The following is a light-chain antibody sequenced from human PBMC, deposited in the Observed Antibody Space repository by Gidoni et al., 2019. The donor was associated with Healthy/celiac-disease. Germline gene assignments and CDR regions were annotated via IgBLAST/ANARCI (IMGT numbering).Light chain of an antibody. CDR2: GAS. CDR1: QSVSSSY. J-gene: IGKJ5*01. V-gene: IGKV3-20*01. CDR3: QQYDSSPIT. Sequence: EIVLTQSPGTLSLSPGEIATPSCRASQSVSSSYLAWYQQKPGQAPRLLLYGASSSATGIPDRFSGSGSGTDFTLTISRLEPEDFAVYYCQQYDSSPITFGQGTRLEIK.